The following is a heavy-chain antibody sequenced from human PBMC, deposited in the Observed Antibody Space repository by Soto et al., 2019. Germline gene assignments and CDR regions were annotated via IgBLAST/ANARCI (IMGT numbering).Heavy chain of an antibody. CDR3: AHLPMTNSRHYFDF. CDR2: IYWDDDK. Sequence: QITLKESGPTLVKPTQTLTLTCTFSGFSLSISAVGVGWIRQPPGKALEWLALIYWDDDKRYSPSLKSRLTITKATSKTQVVLTMANMDPVDTSKYYCAHLPMTNSRHYFDFWGQGTLVTV. CDR1: GFSLSISAVG. D-gene: IGHD2-8*01. J-gene: IGHJ4*02. V-gene: IGHV2-5*02.